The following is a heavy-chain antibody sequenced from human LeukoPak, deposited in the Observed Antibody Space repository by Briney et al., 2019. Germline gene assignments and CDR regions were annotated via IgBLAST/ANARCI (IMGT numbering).Heavy chain of an antibody. Sequence: PGGSLRLSCAASGFTFSDYYMSWIRQAPGKGLEWVSYISSSGSTIYYADSVKGRFTISRDSAKNSLYLQMNSLRAEDTAVYYCARDYYGSGSYSYYFDYRGQGTLVTVSS. D-gene: IGHD3-10*01. V-gene: IGHV3-11*04. CDR3: ARDYYGSGSYSYYFDY. CDR2: ISSSGSTI. J-gene: IGHJ4*02. CDR1: GFTFSDYY.